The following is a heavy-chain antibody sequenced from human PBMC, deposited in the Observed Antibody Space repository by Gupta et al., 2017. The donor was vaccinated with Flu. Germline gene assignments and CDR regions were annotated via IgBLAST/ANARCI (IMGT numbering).Heavy chain of an antibody. Sequence: RQPPGKGLEWIGYIYYSGSTNYNPSLKSRVTISVDTSKNQFSLKLSSVTAADTAVYYCARLGYGYFLSYMDVWGKGTTVTVSS. J-gene: IGHJ6*03. V-gene: IGHV4-59*08. D-gene: IGHD5-18*01. CDR3: ARLGYGYFLSYMDV. CDR2: IYYSGST.